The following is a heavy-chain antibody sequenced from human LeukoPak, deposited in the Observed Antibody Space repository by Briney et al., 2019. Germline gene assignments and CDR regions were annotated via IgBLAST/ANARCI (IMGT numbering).Heavy chain of an antibody. Sequence: SETLSLTCTVSAGSISSYYWNWIRQPPGKGLEWIGEINHSGSTNYNPSLKSRVTISVDTSKNQFSLQLSSVTAADTAVYYWARSQWRKADYWGQGTLVTVSS. CDR1: AGSISSYY. CDR2: INHSGST. D-gene: IGHD6-19*01. V-gene: IGHV4-34*01. J-gene: IGHJ4*02. CDR3: ARSQWRKADY.